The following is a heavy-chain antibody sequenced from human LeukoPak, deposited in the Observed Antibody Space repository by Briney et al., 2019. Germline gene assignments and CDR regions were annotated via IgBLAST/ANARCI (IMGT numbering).Heavy chain of an antibody. D-gene: IGHD1-1*01. CDR1: GGSFSGYY. Sequence: PSETLSLTCAVYGGSFSGYYWSWIRQPPGKGLEWIGEINHSGSTNYNPSLKSRVTISVDTSKNQFSLKLSSVTAADTALYYCARGRLTGTTIVWCDYWGQGTLVTVSS. CDR3: ARGRLTGTTIVWCDY. J-gene: IGHJ4*02. CDR2: INHSGST. V-gene: IGHV4-34*01.